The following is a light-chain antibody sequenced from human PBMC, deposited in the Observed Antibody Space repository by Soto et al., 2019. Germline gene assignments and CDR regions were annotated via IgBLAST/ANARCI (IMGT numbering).Light chain of an antibody. CDR2: KAS. CDR3: QHYNTYPWT. V-gene: IGKV1-5*03. J-gene: IGKJ1*01. CDR1: ESISSW. Sequence: DINMTNSPITLSASVGDSVTITCRASESISSWLAWYQQKPGKAPNLLIHKASHLESGVPSRFSGSGSGTEFTLTISSLQPGDFATYYCQHYNTYPWTFGQGTKVDIK.